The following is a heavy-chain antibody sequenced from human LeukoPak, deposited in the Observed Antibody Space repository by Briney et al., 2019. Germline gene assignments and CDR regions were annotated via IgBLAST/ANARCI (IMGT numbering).Heavy chain of an antibody. CDR1: GGSISSSIYY. D-gene: IGHD3-10*01. Sequence: SETLSVTCSVSGGSISSSIYYWGWIRQPPGKGLEWIGSIYYSGSTYYNPSLKSRVTISVDTSKNQFSLKLRSVTAADTAVYYCARRLGGSGSYYYWGQGTLVTVSS. CDR2: IYYSGST. J-gene: IGHJ4*02. V-gene: IGHV4-39*01. CDR3: ARRLGGSGSYYY.